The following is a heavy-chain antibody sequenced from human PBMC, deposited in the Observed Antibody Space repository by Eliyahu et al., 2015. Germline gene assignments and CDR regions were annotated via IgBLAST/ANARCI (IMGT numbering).Heavy chain of an antibody. CDR2: INSDGSSX. D-gene: IGHD1-26*01. CDR1: XFXLSSYW. J-gene: IGHJ6*02. Sequence: EVQLVESGGGLVQPGGSXRLXCAASXFXLSSYWMHWVRQVPGKGLVWVSRINSDGSSXSHADSVKGRFTISRDNAKNTLYLQMNSLRPEDTAVYYCASSRILGTRNAMDVWGQGTTVIVSS. V-gene: IGHV3-74*01. CDR3: ASSRILGTRNAMDV.